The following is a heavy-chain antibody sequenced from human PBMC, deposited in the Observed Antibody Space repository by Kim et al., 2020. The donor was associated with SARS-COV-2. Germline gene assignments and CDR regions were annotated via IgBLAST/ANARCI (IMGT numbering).Heavy chain of an antibody. Sequence: GGSLRLSCAASGFTFSSYAMSWVRQAPGKGLEWVSAISGSGGSTYYADSVKGRFTISRDNSKNTLYLQMNSLRAEDTAVYYCAKARWNAVVAATAKLFPYYGMDVWGQGTTVTVSS. J-gene: IGHJ6*02. CDR1: GFTFSSYA. D-gene: IGHD2-15*01. CDR3: AKARWNAVVAATAKLFPYYGMDV. CDR2: ISGSGGST. V-gene: IGHV3-23*01.